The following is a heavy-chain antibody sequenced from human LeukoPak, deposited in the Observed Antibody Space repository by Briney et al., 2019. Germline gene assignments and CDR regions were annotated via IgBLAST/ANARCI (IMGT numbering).Heavy chain of an antibody. J-gene: IGHJ4*02. Sequence: TGGSLRLSCAASGFTFSSYSMNWVRQAPGKGLEWVSYISSSSSTIYYADSVKGRFTISRDNAKNSLYLQMNSLRAEDTAVYYCARDHYYDSSGYYRNFDYWGQGTLVTVSS. CDR2: ISSSSSTI. D-gene: IGHD3-22*01. V-gene: IGHV3-48*01. CDR3: ARDHYYDSSGYYRNFDY. CDR1: GFTFSSYS.